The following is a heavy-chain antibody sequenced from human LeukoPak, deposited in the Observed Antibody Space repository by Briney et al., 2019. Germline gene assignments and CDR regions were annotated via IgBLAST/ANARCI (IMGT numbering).Heavy chain of an antibody. J-gene: IGHJ4*02. Sequence: GGSLRLSCAASGFTFSSNSMNWVRQAPGKGLEWVSYISSGSSTIYFADSVKGRFTISRDNAKNSLFLQMNSLRAEDTAVYYCARALRAYYFDYWGQGTLVTVSS. CDR2: ISSGSSTI. CDR3: ARALRAYYFDY. CDR1: GFTFSSNS. V-gene: IGHV3-48*01.